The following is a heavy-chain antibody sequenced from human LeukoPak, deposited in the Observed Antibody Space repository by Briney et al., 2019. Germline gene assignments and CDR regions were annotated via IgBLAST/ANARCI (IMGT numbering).Heavy chain of an antibody. V-gene: IGHV3-21*06. Sequence: GGSLRLSCAASGFTFSDYSMNWVRQTPRKGLEWVSCISGSGSYIYYADSVKGRFTISRDNAKNSLHLRVNSLRAEDTAVYYCARERGATIFAFDPWGQGTLVTVSS. CDR1: GFTFSDYS. J-gene: IGHJ5*02. D-gene: IGHD3-3*01. CDR3: ARERGATIFAFDP. CDR2: ISGSGSYI.